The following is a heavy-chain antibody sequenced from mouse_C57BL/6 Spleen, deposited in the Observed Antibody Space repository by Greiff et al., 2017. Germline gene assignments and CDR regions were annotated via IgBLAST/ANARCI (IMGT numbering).Heavy chain of an antibody. CDR2: IDPANGNT. D-gene: IGHD1-1*01. CDR3: ARWSYYGSSYDYYAMDY. V-gene: IGHV14-3*01. Sequence: VQLQQSVAELVRPGASVKLSCTASGFNIKNTYMHWVKQRPEQGLEWSGRIDPANGNTKYAPKFQGKATITADTSSNTAYLQLSSLTSEDTAIYYCARWSYYGSSYDYYAMDYWGQGTSVTVSS. CDR1: GFNIKNTY. J-gene: IGHJ4*01.